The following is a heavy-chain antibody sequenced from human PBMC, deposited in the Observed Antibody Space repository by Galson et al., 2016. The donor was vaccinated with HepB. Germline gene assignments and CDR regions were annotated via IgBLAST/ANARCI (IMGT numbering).Heavy chain of an antibody. CDR3: ARGGASERYPMDV. CDR2: TTISTSTI. J-gene: IGHJ6*02. Sequence: SLRLSCAASGFTFDTYTIHWVRQGPGKGLEWLSSTTISTSTIYYADSVRGRLTISRDIATNSLYLQMNSLRNEDTAVYYCARGGASERYPMDVWGQGTTVTVSS. V-gene: IGHV3-48*02. CDR1: GFTFDTYT. D-gene: IGHD3-10*01.